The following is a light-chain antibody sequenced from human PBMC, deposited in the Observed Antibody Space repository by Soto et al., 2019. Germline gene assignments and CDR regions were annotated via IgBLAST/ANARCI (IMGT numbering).Light chain of an antibody. CDR3: NSFAGSNNLSI. CDR1: SSDVRGYNS. V-gene: IGLV2-8*01. J-gene: IGLJ1*01. Sequence: QSVLTQPPSASGSPGQSVTISCTGTSSDVRGYNSVSWYQQHPGKAPKLIIYAVSERPSGVPDRFSGSKSGNTASLTVSGLXAEDEADYYCNSFAGSNNLSIFGTGTKVTLL. CDR2: AVS.